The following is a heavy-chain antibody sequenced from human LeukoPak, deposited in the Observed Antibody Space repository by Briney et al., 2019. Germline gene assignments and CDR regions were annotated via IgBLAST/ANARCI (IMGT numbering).Heavy chain of an antibody. CDR2: ISSSSSYI. V-gene: IGHV3-21*01. D-gene: IGHD6-13*01. Sequence: PGGSLRLSCAASGFTFSSYSMNWVRQAPGKGLEWVSSISSSSSYIYYADSVKGRFTISRDNAKNSLYLQMNSLRAEDTAVYYCAVTSSSWYLEFDYWGQGTLVTVSS. CDR3: AVTSSSWYLEFDY. J-gene: IGHJ4*02. CDR1: GFTFSSYS.